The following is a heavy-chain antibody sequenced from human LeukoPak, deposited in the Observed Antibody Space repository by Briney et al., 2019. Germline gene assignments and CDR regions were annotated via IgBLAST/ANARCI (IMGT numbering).Heavy chain of an antibody. CDR1: GVSISRFY. V-gene: IGHV4-4*09. CDR3: VQTTGWPGFDY. CDR2: IYSGVPT. D-gene: IGHD1-1*01. Sequence: PSETLSLTCTTSGVSISRFYWSWVRQPPGKGLEWIGNIYSGVPTYFDPSLKSRVIISVDTSKNQFSLNLTSVTAADTAMYYCVQTTGWPGFDYWGQGILVTVSS. J-gene: IGHJ4*02.